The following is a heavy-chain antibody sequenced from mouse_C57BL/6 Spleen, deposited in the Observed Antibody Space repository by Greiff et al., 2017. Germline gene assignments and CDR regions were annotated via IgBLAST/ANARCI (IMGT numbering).Heavy chain of an antibody. CDR3: ARGSYYGRGYFDV. Sequence: EVQLQQSGPELVKPGASVKISCTASGYTFTDYYMNWVKQSHGKSLEWIGDINPNNGGTSYNQKFTGKATLTVDKSSSTAYMELRSLTSEDSAVYYCARGSYYGRGYFDVWGTGTTVTVSS. D-gene: IGHD1-1*01. J-gene: IGHJ1*03. CDR2: INPNNGGT. V-gene: IGHV1-26*01. CDR1: GYTFTDYY.